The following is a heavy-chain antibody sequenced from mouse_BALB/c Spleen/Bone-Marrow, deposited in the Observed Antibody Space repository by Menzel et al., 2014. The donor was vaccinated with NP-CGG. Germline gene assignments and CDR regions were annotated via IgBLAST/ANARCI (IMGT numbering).Heavy chain of an antibody. CDR2: IDPSDSYT. J-gene: IGHJ4*01. D-gene: IGHD3-1*01. V-gene: IGHV1-69*02. CDR3: ATARATSYAMDY. CDR1: GYTFTSYW. Sequence: VQLQQSGAELVKSGASVKLSCKASGYTFTSYWMHWVKQRPGQGLEWIGEIDPSDSYTNYNQKFKGKATLTVDKSSSTAYMQLSSLTSEDSAVYYCATARATSYAMDYWGQGTSVTVSS.